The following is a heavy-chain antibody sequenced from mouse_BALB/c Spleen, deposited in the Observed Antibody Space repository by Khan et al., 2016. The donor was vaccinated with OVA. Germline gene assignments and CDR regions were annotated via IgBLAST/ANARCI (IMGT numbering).Heavy chain of an antibody. CDR3: ATHYGNPFAF. CDR2: IDPPNDDS. CDR1: GFTIKDTY. V-gene: IGHV14-3*02. Sequence: EVELVESGAELVKPGASVKLSCSASGFTIKDTYIHWMKQRPEQGLEWIGRIDPPNDDSKYGPKFQAKATLTADTSSNTAYLQLSSLTSEDTAVYYCATHYGNPFAFWGQGTLVSVSA. D-gene: IGHD2-1*01. J-gene: IGHJ3*01.